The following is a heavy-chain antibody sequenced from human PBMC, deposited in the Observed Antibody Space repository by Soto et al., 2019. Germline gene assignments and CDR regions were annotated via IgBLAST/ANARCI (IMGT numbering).Heavy chain of an antibody. Sequence: QLQLQESGPGLVKPSETLSLTCTVSGGSISSSSYYWGWIRQPPGKGLEWIGSIYYSGSTYYNPSLKSRVTISVDTSKNQFSLKLSSVTAADTAVYYCAREDSYKTGNFDYWGQGTLVTVSS. CDR2: IYYSGST. D-gene: IGHD1-26*01. J-gene: IGHJ4*02. CDR3: AREDSYKTGNFDY. CDR1: GGSISSSSYY. V-gene: IGHV4-39*02.